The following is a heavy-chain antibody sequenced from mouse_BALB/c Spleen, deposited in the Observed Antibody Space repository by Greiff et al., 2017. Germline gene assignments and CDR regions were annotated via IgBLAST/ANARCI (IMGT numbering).Heavy chain of an antibody. CDR2: IYPGDGDT. V-gene: IGHV1-80*01. CDR3: ARGDYAGN. J-gene: IGHJ3*01. Sequence: QVQLKESGAELVRPGSSVKISCKASGYAFSSYWMNWVKQRPGQGLEWIGQIYPGDGDTNYNGKFKGKATLTADKSSSTAYMQLSSLTSEDSAVYFCARGDYAGNWGQGTLVTV. D-gene: IGHD2-4*01. CDR1: GYAFSSYW.